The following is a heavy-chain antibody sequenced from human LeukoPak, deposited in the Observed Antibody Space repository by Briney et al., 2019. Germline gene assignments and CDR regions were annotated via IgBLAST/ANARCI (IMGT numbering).Heavy chain of an antibody. Sequence: PSETLSLTCTVSGGSISSSSYYWGWNRQPPGKGLEWIGSIYYSGSTYYNPSLKSRVTISVDTSKNQFSLKLSSVTAADTAVYYCARLRRLQTPIEYYFDYWGQGTLVTVSS. CDR1: GGSISSSSYY. CDR3: ARLRRLQTPIEYYFDY. CDR2: IYYSGST. J-gene: IGHJ4*02. D-gene: IGHD5-24*01. V-gene: IGHV4-39*01.